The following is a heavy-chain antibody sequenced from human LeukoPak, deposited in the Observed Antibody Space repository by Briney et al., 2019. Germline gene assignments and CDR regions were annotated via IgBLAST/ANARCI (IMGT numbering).Heavy chain of an antibody. CDR1: GFTVNSNY. D-gene: IGHD1-26*01. J-gene: IGHJ4*02. CDR3: ARRLEYSGSKGVFDY. V-gene: IGHV3-66*01. CDR2: IYSGGST. Sequence: PGGSLRLSCAASGFTVNSNYMSWVRQAPGKGLEWVSIIYSGGSTSYAGSVKGRFTISRDNSKNTLYLQMNSLRAEDTAVHYCARRLEYSGSKGVFDYWGQGTLVTVSS.